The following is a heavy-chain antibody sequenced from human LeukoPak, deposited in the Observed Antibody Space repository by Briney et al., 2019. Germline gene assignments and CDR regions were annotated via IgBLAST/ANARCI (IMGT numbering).Heavy chain of an antibody. CDR3: ARLYGDYVPYYYYYMDV. J-gene: IGHJ6*03. D-gene: IGHD4-17*01. Sequence: PSETLSLTCAVSGYSISSGYYWGWIRQPPGKGLEWIGIIYHSGSTYYNPSLKSRVAISVDTSKNQLSLKLSSVTAADTAVYYCARLYGDYVPYYYYYMDVWGKGTTVTVSS. V-gene: IGHV4-38-2*01. CDR1: GYSISSGYY. CDR2: IYHSGST.